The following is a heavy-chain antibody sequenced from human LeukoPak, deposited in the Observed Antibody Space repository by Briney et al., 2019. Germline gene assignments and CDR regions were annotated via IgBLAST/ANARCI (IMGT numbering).Heavy chain of an antibody. CDR2: INHSGST. D-gene: IGHD6-19*01. CDR1: GGSFSGYY. Sequence: PSETLSLTRAVYGGSFSGYYWSWIRQPPGKGLEWIGEINHSGSTNYNPSLKSRVTISVDTSKNQFSLKLSSVTAADTAVYYCARASGYSSGWYNHWGQGTLVTVSS. CDR3: ARASGYSSGWYNH. V-gene: IGHV4-34*01. J-gene: IGHJ4*02.